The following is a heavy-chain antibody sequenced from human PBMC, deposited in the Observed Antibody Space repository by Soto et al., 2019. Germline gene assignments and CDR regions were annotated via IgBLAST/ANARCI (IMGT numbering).Heavy chain of an antibody. Sequence: SETLSLTCTVSGGSISSYYWSWIRQPPGKGLEWIGYIYYSGGTNYNPSLKSRVTISVDTSKNQFSLKLSSVTAADTAVYYCARTDYDILTGLIYAIDYWGQGTLVTVSS. CDR2: IYYSGGT. J-gene: IGHJ4*02. CDR1: GGSISSYY. V-gene: IGHV4-59*01. D-gene: IGHD3-9*01. CDR3: ARTDYDILTGLIYAIDY.